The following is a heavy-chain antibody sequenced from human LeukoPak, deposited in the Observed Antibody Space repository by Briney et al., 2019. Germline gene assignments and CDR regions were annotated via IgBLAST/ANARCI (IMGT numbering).Heavy chain of an antibody. CDR2: IYYSGST. J-gene: IGHJ6*02. CDR3: ARQVTTAYYYYYGMDV. Sequence: PSETLSPTCTVSGGSISSSSYYWGWIRQPPGKGLEWIGSIYYSGSTYYNPSLKSRVTISVDTSKNQFSLKLSSVTAADTAVYYCARQVTTAYYYYYGMDVWGQGTTVTVSS. D-gene: IGHD4-17*01. V-gene: IGHV4-39*01. CDR1: GGSISSSSYY.